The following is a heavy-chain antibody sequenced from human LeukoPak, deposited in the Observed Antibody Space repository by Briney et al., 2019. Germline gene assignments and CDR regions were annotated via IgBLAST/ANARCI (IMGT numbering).Heavy chain of an antibody. CDR1: GGSFSGYY. D-gene: IGHD1-26*01. CDR3: ARDRIVGATTYFDY. J-gene: IGHJ4*02. Sequence: SETLSLTSAVYGGSFSGYYWSWIRQPPGKGLEWIGEINHSGSTNYNPSLKSRVTISVDTSKNQFSLKLSSVTAADTAVYYCARDRIVGATTYFDYWGQGTLVTVSS. V-gene: IGHV4-34*01. CDR2: INHSGST.